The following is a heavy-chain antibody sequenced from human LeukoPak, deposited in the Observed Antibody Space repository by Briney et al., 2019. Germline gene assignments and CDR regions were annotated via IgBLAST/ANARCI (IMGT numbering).Heavy chain of an antibody. D-gene: IGHD3-10*01. V-gene: IGHV3-49*04. CDR1: GFTFSSYV. J-gene: IGHJ4*02. CDR3: TGSFGELTFFDY. CDR2: IRSKTYGGTT. Sequence: PGGSLRLSCAASGFTFSSYVMHWVRQAPGKGLEWVGFIRSKTYGGTTEYAASVKGRFTISRDDSKSIAYLQMNSLKTEDTAVYYCTGSFGELTFFDYWGQGTLVTVSS.